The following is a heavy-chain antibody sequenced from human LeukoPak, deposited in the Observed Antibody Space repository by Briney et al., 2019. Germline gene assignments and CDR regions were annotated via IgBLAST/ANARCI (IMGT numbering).Heavy chain of an antibody. V-gene: IGHV4-4*07. D-gene: IGHD4-11*01. J-gene: IGHJ4*02. Sequence: PSETLSLTCTVSGGSISSYYWSWIRQPAGKALEWIGRVDTTGSTKYNPSLKSRVTISVDTSKNQFSLKLRSVSAADTAVYYCAKSSDHNNFLFAYWGQGTLVTVSS. CDR2: VDTTGST. CDR3: AKSSDHNNFLFAY. CDR1: GGSISSYY.